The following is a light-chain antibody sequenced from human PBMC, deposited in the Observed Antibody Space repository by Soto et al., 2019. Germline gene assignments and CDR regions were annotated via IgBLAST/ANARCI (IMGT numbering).Light chain of an antibody. J-gene: IGKJ1*01. CDR2: DAS. V-gene: IGKV1-5*01. CDR3: QQYNSYLWT. Sequence: DIQMPQSPSTLSASVGDRVTITCRASQSISSWLAWYQQKPGKAPKLLIYDASSLESGVPSRFSGSGSATEFTLTISSLQPDDFATYYCQQYNSYLWTFGQGTKVEIK. CDR1: QSISSW.